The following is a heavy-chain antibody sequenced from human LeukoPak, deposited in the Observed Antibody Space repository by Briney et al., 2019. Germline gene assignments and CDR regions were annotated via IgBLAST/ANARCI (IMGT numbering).Heavy chain of an antibody. V-gene: IGHV3-30*18. Sequence: GGSLRLSCAASGFTFSDYSMHWVRQAPGKGLEWVAVVSYDASNQYYADSVKGRFTISRDSSKNTLYLQMNSLRPEDTAVYYCAKSLHSDNSGYHDYWGQGTLVTVSS. J-gene: IGHJ4*02. CDR1: GFTFSDYS. CDR2: VSYDASNQ. D-gene: IGHD3-22*01. CDR3: AKSLHSDNSGYHDY.